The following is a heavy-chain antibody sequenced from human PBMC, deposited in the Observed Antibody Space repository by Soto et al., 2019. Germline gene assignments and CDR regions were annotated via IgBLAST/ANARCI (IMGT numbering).Heavy chain of an antibody. CDR2: ISYHGRNE. D-gene: IGHD3-3*01. Sequence: QVQLVESGGGVVQPGRSLRLSCAASGFTFSRSTMHWVRQAPGKGLEWVAVISYHGRNEYYADSVKGRFTISRDNSKNTLYLQMNSLRVEDTAVYYCARTNYDQLYYDGMDVWGQGTTVTVSS. CDR3: ARTNYDQLYYDGMDV. J-gene: IGHJ6*02. V-gene: IGHV3-30*04. CDR1: GFTFSRST.